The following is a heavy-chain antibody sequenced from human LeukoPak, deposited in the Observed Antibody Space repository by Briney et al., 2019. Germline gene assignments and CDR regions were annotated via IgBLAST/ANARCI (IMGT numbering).Heavy chain of an antibody. D-gene: IGHD6-19*01. CDR1: GFTFSTYG. J-gene: IGHJ4*02. CDR2: ISGSGDST. V-gene: IGHV3-23*01. Sequence: GGTLRLSCAASGFTFSTYGMSWVRQAPGKGLEWVSGISGSGDSTYYADSVKGRFTISRDNAKNSLYLQMNSLRAEDTAVYYCAKGDSSGPALYFDYWGQGTLVTVSS. CDR3: AKGDSSGPALYFDY.